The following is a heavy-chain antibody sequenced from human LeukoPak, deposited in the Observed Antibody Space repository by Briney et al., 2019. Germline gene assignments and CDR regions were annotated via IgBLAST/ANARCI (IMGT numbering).Heavy chain of an antibody. CDR3: ARATVTRVVDY. CDR1: GYTFPSYD. Sequence: ASVKVSCKASGYTFPSYDISWVRQAPGQGLEWMGWISVYNGNTNYAQKLQGRVTMTTDTSTSTAYMELRSLRSDDTAVYYCARATVTRVVDYWGQGTLVTVSS. D-gene: IGHD4-17*01. V-gene: IGHV1-18*01. J-gene: IGHJ4*02. CDR2: ISVYNGNT.